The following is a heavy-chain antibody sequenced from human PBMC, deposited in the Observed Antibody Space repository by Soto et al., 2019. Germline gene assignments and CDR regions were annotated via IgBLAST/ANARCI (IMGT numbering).Heavy chain of an antibody. D-gene: IGHD3-22*01. Sequence: GGSLRLSCAASGFTFSSYSMNWVRQAPGKGLEWVSYISSSSSTIYYADSVKGRFTISRDNAKNSLYLQMNSLRDEDTAVYYCARVLPNYYDRSGQEAFDIWGQGTMVTVS. J-gene: IGHJ3*02. CDR3: ARVLPNYYDRSGQEAFDI. V-gene: IGHV3-48*02. CDR1: GFTFSSYS. CDR2: ISSSSSTI.